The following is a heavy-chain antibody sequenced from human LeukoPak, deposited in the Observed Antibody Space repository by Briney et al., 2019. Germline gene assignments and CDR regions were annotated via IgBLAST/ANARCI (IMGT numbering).Heavy chain of an antibody. Sequence: SETLSLTCAVYGGSFSGYYWSWIRQPPGKGLEWIGEINHSGSTNCNPSLKSRVTISVDTSKNQFSLKLSSVTAADTAVYYCARGINVPRYSSHYWFDPWGQGTLVTVSS. CDR1: GGSFSGYY. V-gene: IGHV4-34*01. J-gene: IGHJ5*02. D-gene: IGHD6-13*01. CDR3: ARGINVPRYSSHYWFDP. CDR2: INHSGST.